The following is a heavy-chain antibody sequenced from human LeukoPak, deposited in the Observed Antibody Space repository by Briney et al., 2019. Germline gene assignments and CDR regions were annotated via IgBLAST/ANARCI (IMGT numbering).Heavy chain of an antibody. J-gene: IGHJ4*02. V-gene: IGHV3-74*01. D-gene: IGHD3-22*01. CDR2: VNTDGSST. CDR1: GFTFRSYW. Sequence: SGGSLRLSCAASGFTFRSYWMHWVRQAPGKGLVWISRVNTDGSSTDYADSVKGRFTISRDNAKNTLYLQMSSLRAEDTAVYYCARDYWSYYYDSSGYYNFWGQGTLVTVSS. CDR3: ARDYWSYYYDSSGYYNF.